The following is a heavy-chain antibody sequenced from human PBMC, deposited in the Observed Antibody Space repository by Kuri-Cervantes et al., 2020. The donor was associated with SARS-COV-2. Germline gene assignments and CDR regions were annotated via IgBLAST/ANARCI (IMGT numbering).Heavy chain of an antibody. Sequence: ASVKVSCKASGYSFTSYGISWVRQAPGQGLEWIGWISAYNGNTKYAQRLQGRVTMITDTSTSTAHMELRSLRSDDTAVYYCARDTALITIFGVVIRGGMFDLWGRGTLVTVSS. CDR3: ARDTALITIFGVVIRGGMFDL. J-gene: IGHJ2*01. CDR1: GYSFTSYG. V-gene: IGHV1-18*01. D-gene: IGHD3-3*01. CDR2: ISAYNGNT.